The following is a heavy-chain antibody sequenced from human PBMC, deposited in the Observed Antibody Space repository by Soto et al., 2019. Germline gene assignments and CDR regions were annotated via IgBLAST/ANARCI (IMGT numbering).Heavy chain of an antibody. V-gene: IGHV3-30-3*01. CDR2: ISFDGSSQ. Sequence: QPGGSLRLSCAASGFTFSDYDIHWVRQTPGKGLEWLAVISFDGSSQYYAYPVKGLFTIPRDNSKSTLFLQMDSLRPGDTAVYYCVREFTMIRRELDYWGQGTQVTVSS. J-gene: IGHJ4*02. CDR1: GFTFSDYD. D-gene: IGHD3-22*01. CDR3: VREFTMIRRELDY.